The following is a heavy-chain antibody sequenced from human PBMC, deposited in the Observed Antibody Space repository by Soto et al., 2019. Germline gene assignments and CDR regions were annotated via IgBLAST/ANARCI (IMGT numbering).Heavy chain of an antibody. D-gene: IGHD3-9*01. Sequence: GSLRLSCAASGFIFTSYWMSWVRQAPGKGLEWVASIKHDGNEKYYVDPVKGRFTISRDNAKNSVYLQMNSLRAEDTAVYYCAKDLGRYFDWLLPTDYWGQGTLVTVSS. V-gene: IGHV3-7*05. CDR3: AKDLGRYFDWLLPTDY. J-gene: IGHJ4*02. CDR2: IKHDGNEK. CDR1: GFIFTSYW.